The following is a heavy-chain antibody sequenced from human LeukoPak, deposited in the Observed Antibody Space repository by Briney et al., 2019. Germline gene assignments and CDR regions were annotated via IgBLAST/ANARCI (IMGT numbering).Heavy chain of an antibody. Sequence: PSETLSLTCTVSGGSISSSSYYWGWIRQPPGKGLEWIGSIYYSGSTYYNPSLKSRVTISVDTSKNQFSLKLSSVTAADTAVYYCARSKRPAGPWDAYWGQGTLVTVSS. CDR2: IYYSGST. D-gene: IGHD1-1*01. V-gene: IGHV4-39*07. CDR3: ARSKRPAGPWDAY. CDR1: GGSISSSSYY. J-gene: IGHJ4*02.